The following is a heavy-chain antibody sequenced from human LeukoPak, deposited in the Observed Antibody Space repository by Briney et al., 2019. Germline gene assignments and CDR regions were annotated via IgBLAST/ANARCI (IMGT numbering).Heavy chain of an antibody. CDR3: ARGLKMVRGVIDY. CDR2: IGTAGDT. Sequence: VGSLRLSCAASGFTFSSYDMHWVRQATGKGLEWVSAIGTAGDTYYPGSVKGRFTISRENAKNSLYLQMNSLRAGDMAVYYCARGLKMVRGVIDYWGQGTLVTVSS. J-gene: IGHJ4*02. CDR1: GFTFSSYD. V-gene: IGHV3-13*04. D-gene: IGHD3-10*01.